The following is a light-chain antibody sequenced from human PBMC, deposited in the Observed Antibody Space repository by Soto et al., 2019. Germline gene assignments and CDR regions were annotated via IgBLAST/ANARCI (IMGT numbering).Light chain of an antibody. CDR1: QSVSRN. CDR2: GAS. Sequence: EIVMTQSPATLPVSPGERATLSCRASQSVSRNLAWFQHKPGQSPSLLIYGASTRATGTPARFSGSGSGTEFTLTISSLQSEDFAVCCCQHYGGWLPRYSFGLGTTL. CDR3: QHYGGWLPRYS. J-gene: IGKJ2*01. V-gene: IGKV3D-15*01.